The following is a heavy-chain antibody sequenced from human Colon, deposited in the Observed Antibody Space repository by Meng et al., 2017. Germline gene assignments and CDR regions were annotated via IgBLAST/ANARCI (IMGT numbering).Heavy chain of an antibody. CDR1: SGSISSSNW. J-gene: IGHJ4*02. Sequence: QAQLQGSGPGRVKPSGTLSLTCAVSSGSISSSNWWSWVRQPPGKGLEWIGEISQSGTTYYNPSLKSRVTITGDWSKNQFSLNLNSVTAADTALYYCVRQGMTSYSWGYWGQGTLVTVSS. V-gene: IGHV4-4*02. CDR3: VRQGMTSYSWGY. CDR2: ISQSGTT. D-gene: IGHD3-9*01.